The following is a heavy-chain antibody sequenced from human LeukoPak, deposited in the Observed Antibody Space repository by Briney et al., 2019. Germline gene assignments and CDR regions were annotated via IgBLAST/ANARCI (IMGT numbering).Heavy chain of an antibody. CDR3: ARKMIAAAGTGEDY. Sequence: GASVKVSRKASGGTFSSYAISWVRQAPGQGLEWMGRIIPILGIANYAQKFQGRVTITADKSTSTAYMELSSLRSEDTAVYYCARKMIAAAGTGEDYWGQGTLVTVSS. J-gene: IGHJ4*02. CDR2: IIPILGIA. CDR1: GGTFSSYA. V-gene: IGHV1-69*04. D-gene: IGHD6-13*01.